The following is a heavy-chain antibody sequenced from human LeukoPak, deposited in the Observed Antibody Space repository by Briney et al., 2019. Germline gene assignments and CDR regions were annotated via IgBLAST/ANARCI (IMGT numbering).Heavy chain of an antibody. CDR3: ARDGVEFYNWFDP. J-gene: IGHJ5*02. CDR1: GFTFSSYW. D-gene: IGHD2-21*01. V-gene: IGHV3-7*01. CDR2: IKQDGSEK. Sequence: PGGSLRLSCAASGFTFSSYWMSWVRQAPGKGLEWVADIKQDGSEKYYVDSLNGRFTISRDNAKNSLYLQMNSLRAEDTAVYYCARDGVEFYNWFDPWGQGTLVTVSS.